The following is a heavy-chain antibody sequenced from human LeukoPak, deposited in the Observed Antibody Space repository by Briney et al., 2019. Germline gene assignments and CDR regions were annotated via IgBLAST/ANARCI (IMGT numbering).Heavy chain of an antibody. Sequence: KPSETLSLTCTVPGGSISPFYWSWIRQTPGKGTEWIGYILYSGTTTNYNPSLKSRVTISVDTSKNQFSLKLSSVTAADTAVYYCARVGDWNDLVYWGQGTLVTVSS. CDR2: ILYSGTT. V-gene: IGHV4-59*01. CDR3: ARVGDWNDLVY. D-gene: IGHD1-1*01. CDR1: GGSISPFY. J-gene: IGHJ4*02.